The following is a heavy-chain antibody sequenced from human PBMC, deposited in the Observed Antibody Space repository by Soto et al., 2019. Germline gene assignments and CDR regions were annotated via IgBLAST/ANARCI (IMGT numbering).Heavy chain of an antibody. CDR2: ISAAGDP. CDR3: ARTDRDFYGLDV. Sequence: EVQLVESGGGLVQPGGSLRLSSEASGFTFRNYNMHRVRQGTGKGLEWVSGISAAGDPDYADSVEGRFTISRENAQNSFFRQMNSLRVGDTAVYYCARTDRDFYGLDVWGQGTTVIVSS. J-gene: IGHJ6*02. CDR1: GFTFRNYN. V-gene: IGHV3-13*05.